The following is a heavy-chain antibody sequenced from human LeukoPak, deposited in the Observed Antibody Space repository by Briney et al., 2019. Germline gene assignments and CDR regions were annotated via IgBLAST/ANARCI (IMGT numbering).Heavy chain of an antibody. CDR2: INAGNGNT. CDR3: ARDLYSYDFDY. D-gene: IGHD5-18*01. J-gene: IGHJ4*02. CDR1: GYPFTSYY. V-gene: IGHV1-3*01. Sequence: ASVKVSCKASGYPFTSYYIHWVRQAPGQRLEWMGWINAGNGNTKYSQEFQGRVTITRDTSTSTAYMELRSLRSDDTAVYYCARDLYSYDFDYWGQGTLVTVSS.